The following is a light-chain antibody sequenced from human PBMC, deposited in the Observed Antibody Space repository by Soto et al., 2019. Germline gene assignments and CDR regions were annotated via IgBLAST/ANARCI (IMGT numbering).Light chain of an antibody. CDR2: GVT. V-gene: IGLV2-14*01. J-gene: IGLJ1*01. CDR3: CSYTRTSNHYF. CDR1: SSDVGGYNY. Sequence: QSVLTQPASVSGSPGQSVTISCTGTSSDVGGYNYVSWYQQLPGETPKLIIYGVTDRPSGVSNRFSGSKSGNTASLTVSGLQAEDEGDYYCCSYTRTSNHYFFGSGTKVTVL.